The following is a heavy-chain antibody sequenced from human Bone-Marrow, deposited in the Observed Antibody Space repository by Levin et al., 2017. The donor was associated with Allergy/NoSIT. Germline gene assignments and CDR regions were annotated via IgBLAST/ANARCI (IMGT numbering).Heavy chain of an antibody. J-gene: IGHJ3*02. CDR3: ARGQNAHYRDDAFDI. CDR1: GGSISGGGYP. V-gene: IGHV4-30-2*01. D-gene: IGHD3-16*02. Sequence: SETLSLTCAVSGGSISGGGYPWTWIRQPPGGGLEWLGYVYYTGGVYYNPALKSRVSIALDKTKNSFSLQLTSATAADTAIYFCARGQNAHYRDDAFDIWGQGTMVTVSP. CDR2: VYYTGGV.